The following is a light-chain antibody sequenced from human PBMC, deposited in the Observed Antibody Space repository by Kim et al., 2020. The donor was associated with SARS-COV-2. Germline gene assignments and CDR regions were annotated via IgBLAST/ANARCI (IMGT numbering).Light chain of an antibody. CDR3: SGWDDRLSAVI. J-gene: IGLJ2*01. CDR2: RNN. V-gene: IGLV1-47*01. CDR1: SSNIGSNY. Sequence: QSVLTQPPSASGTPGQRITISCSGSSSNIGSNYVHWYQHLPGTAPTLLIYRNNQRPSGVPDRFSGSKSGTSASLAVSGLRSEDEADYYCSGWDDRLSAVIFGGGTQLTVL.